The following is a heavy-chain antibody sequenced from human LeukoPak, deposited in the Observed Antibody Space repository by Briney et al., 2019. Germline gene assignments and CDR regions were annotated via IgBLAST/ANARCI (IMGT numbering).Heavy chain of an antibody. V-gene: IGHV4-34*01. CDR1: GGSFSGYY. CDR2: INHSGST. CDR3: AGGWLHVDY. J-gene: IGHJ4*02. Sequence: SETLSLTCAAYGGSFSGYYWSWIRQPPGKGLEWIGDINHSGSTNYNPSLKSRLTTSVDTSENQFLLKLRYVTAADTAVYYCAGGWLHVDYWGQGILVIVSS. D-gene: IGHD5-12*01.